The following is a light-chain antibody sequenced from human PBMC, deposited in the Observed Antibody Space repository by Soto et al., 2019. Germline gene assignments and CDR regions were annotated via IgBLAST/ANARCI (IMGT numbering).Light chain of an antibody. J-gene: IGLJ1*01. Sequence: QSVLTKPAAVSGSPETSIPISCSRSNSYVGHYDYVYWFQQHPGRAPTLLIYDVTYRPSGVSNRFSGAKSGSTASLTISGLRTEDEANYYCSSYTGTSTQVFGTGTNVTV. CDR1: NSYVGHYDY. CDR2: DVT. V-gene: IGLV2-14*03. CDR3: SSYTGTSTQV.